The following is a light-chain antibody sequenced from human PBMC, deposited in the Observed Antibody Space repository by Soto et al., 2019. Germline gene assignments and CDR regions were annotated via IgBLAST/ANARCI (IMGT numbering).Light chain of an antibody. CDR1: SSNIGNNY. V-gene: IGLV1-51*01. J-gene: IGLJ1*01. CDR3: GTWDSSLRAPYV. Sequence: QSVLTQPPSVSAAPGQKVTISCSGSSSNIGNNYVSWYQQLPGTAPNLLTYDNNKRPSGIPDRFSGSKSGTSATLGITGLQTGDEADYHCGTWDSSLRAPYVFGTGTKVTVL. CDR2: DNN.